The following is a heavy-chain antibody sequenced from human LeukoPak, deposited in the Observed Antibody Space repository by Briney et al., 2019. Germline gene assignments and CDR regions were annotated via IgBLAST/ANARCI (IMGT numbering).Heavy chain of an antibody. CDR1: GGYISSGGYY. CDR2: IYYSGTT. V-gene: IGHV4-31*03. J-gene: IGHJ4*02. Sequence: SETLSLTCTVSGGYISSGGYYWRWIRQHPGKGLEWIGCIYYSGTTYYHPSLTSRVAISVDTSKNQFSLKLSSVTAADTAVYYCARSGTVTTWNYWGQGTLVTVSS. D-gene: IGHD4-17*01. CDR3: ARSGTVTTWNY.